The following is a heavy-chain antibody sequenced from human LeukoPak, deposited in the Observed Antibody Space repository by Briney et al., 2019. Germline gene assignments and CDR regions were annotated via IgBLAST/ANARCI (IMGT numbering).Heavy chain of an antibody. CDR3: ARGHYYDRLAFDY. Sequence: PGGSLRLSCAASGFTFSSYAMHWVRQAPGKGLEYVSAISSNGGSTYYANSVKGRFTISSDNSKNTLYLQMGSLRAEDMAVYYCARGHYYDRLAFDYWGQGTLVTVSS. CDR2: ISSNGGST. J-gene: IGHJ4*02. D-gene: IGHD3-22*01. CDR1: GFTFSSYA. V-gene: IGHV3-64*01.